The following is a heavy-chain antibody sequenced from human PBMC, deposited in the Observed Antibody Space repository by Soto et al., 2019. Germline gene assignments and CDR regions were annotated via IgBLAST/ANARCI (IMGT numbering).Heavy chain of an antibody. CDR3: ACIFSGGYGYGFYYYVMDF. CDR1: GGSISSGGYY. D-gene: IGHD5-18*01. CDR2: IYYSGST. J-gene: IGHJ6*02. Sequence: SETLSLTCAVSGGSISSGGYYWGWIRQPPGKGLEWIGSIYYSGSTYYNPSLKSRVTISVDTSKNQFSLKLSSVTAADTAVYYCACIFSGGYGYGFYYYVMDFRGQRSSVTVSS. V-gene: IGHV4-39*01.